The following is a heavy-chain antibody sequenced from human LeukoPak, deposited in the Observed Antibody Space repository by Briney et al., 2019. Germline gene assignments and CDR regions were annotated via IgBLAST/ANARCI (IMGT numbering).Heavy chain of an antibody. V-gene: IGHV1-69*13. Sequence: SVKVSCKASGGTFSSYAISWVRQAPGQGLEWMGGIIPIFGTANYAQKFQGRVTITADESTSTAYMELSSLRSEDTAVYYCARAEPRYYESSGSTGDFDYWGQGTLVTVSS. J-gene: IGHJ4*02. CDR2: IIPIFGTA. CDR1: GGTFSSYA. D-gene: IGHD3-22*01. CDR3: ARAEPRYYESSGSTGDFDY.